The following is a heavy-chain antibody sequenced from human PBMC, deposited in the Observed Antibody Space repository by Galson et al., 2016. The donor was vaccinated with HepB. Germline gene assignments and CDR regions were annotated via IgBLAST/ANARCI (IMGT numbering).Heavy chain of an antibody. Sequence: SVKVSCKASGYIFTVAYIQWVRQAPGHGLEWLGRINPSSGGTKIAEKFQDRVTMTSDRSNSTVYLEMTGLRSDDTAVYYCARNRRAAPLEVWGQGTMVSVSP. CDR1: GYIFTVAY. V-gene: IGHV1-2*06. CDR3: ARNRRAAPLEV. J-gene: IGHJ3*01. CDR2: INPSSGGT. D-gene: IGHD2-15*01.